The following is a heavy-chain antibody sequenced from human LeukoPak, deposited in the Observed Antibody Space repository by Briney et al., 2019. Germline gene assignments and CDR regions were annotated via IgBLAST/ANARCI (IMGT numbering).Heavy chain of an antibody. V-gene: IGHV4-59*01. CDR1: GGSISSYY. CDR3: ARDLTTTSSTNY. Sequence: PSETLSLTCTVSGGSISSYYWSWIRQPPGKGLEWIGYIYYSGSTNYNPSLKSRVTISVDASKNQFSLKPSSVTAADTAVYYCARDLTTTSSTNYWGQGTLVTVSS. J-gene: IGHJ4*02. CDR2: IYYSGST. D-gene: IGHD4-11*01.